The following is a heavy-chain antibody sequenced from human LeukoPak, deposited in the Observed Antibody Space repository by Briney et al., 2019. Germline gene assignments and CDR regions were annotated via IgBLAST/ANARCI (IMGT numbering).Heavy chain of an antibody. V-gene: IGHV3-48*01. D-gene: IGHD3-3*01. J-gene: IGHJ4*02. CDR1: GFTFSSYN. Sequence: GGSLRLSCAASGFTFSSYNMNWVRQAPGKGLEWVSYISDSSTTIYYADSGKGRFTISRDNAKNSLYLQMNSLRAEDTAVYYCARDRGEAYDFWSGYYTGYFDYWGQGTLVPVSS. CDR2: ISDSSTTI. CDR3: ARDRGEAYDFWSGYYTGYFDY.